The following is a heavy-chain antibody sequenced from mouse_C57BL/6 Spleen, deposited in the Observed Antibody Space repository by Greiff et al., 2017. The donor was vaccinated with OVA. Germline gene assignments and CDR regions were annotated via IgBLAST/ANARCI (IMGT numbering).Heavy chain of an antibody. D-gene: IGHD3-2*02. CDR3: AREGRQLRLPYYAMDY. CDR1: GFTFSSYA. Sequence: EVQLQESGGGLVKPGGSLKLSCAASGFTFSSYAMSWVRQTPEKRLEWVATISDGGSYTYYPDNVKGRFTISRDNAKNNLYLQMSHLKSEDTAMYYCAREGRQLRLPYYAMDYWGQGTSVTVSS. CDR2: ISDGGSYT. V-gene: IGHV5-4*01. J-gene: IGHJ4*01.